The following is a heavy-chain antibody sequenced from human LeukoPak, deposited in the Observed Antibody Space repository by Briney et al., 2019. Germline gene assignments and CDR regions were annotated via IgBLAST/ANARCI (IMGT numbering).Heavy chain of an antibody. CDR2: IYSSGST. CDR3: SRIYPALFDN. CDR1: GGSINNYY. V-gene: IGHV4-4*07. D-gene: IGHD3-16*02. Sequence: SETLSLTCNVSGGSINNYYWNWIRQPAGKGLEWIGRIYSSGSTNYNPSLKSRVTMSVDTSKNQFSLKLSSVTAADTAVYYCSRIYPALFDNWGQGTLVTVSS. J-gene: IGHJ4*02.